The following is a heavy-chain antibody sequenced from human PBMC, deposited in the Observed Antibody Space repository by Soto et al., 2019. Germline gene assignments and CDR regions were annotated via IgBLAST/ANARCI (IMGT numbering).Heavy chain of an antibody. J-gene: IGHJ4*02. V-gene: IGHV3-73*02. CDR1: GFAFSDSA. CDR3: TRRRDWTAVDPLDY. CDR2: VRGKRGNDGA. Sequence: EVQLVESGGGLVQPGGSLKLSCAASGFAFSDSAMHWVRQASGKGLERIGRVRGKRGNDGAAYAASVKGRFTISRDASKTTTYLKMNSLKIEDTAVYYWTRRRDWTAVDPLDYWGQGTLVTVSS. D-gene: IGHD5-18*01.